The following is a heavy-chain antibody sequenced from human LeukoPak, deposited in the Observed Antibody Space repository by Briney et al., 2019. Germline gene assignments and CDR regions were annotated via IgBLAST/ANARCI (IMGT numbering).Heavy chain of an antibody. D-gene: IGHD6-13*01. CDR1: GGSFSGYY. CDR3: ASNTAADPFDY. V-gene: IGHV4-34*01. Sequence: PSETLSLTCAVYGGSFSGYYWSWIRQPPGKGLEWIGEINHSGSTNYNPSLKSRVTISVDTSKNQFSLKLSSVTAADTAVYYCASNTAADPFDYWGQGTLVTVSS. J-gene: IGHJ4*02. CDR2: INHSGST.